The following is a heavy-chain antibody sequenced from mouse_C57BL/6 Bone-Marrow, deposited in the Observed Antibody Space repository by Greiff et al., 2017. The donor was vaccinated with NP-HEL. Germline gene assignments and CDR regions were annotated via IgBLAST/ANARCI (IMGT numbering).Heavy chain of an antibody. CDR1: GYTFTDYY. Sequence: EVQLQQSGPELVKPGASVKISCKASGYTFTDYYMNWVKQSHGKSLEWIGDINPNNGGTSYNQKFKGKATLTVDKSSSTAYMELRSLTSEDSAVYYCARRDGSSWYYFDYWGQGTTLTVSS. V-gene: IGHV1-26*01. CDR3: ARRDGSSWYYFDY. J-gene: IGHJ2*01. D-gene: IGHD1-1*01. CDR2: INPNNGGT.